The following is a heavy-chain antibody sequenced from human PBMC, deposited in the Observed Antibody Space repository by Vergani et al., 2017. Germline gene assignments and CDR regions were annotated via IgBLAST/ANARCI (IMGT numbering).Heavy chain of an antibody. D-gene: IGHD6-19*01. V-gene: IGHV5-51*01. CDR1: GYSFTSYW. J-gene: IGHJ4*02. Sequence: EVQLVQSGAEVKKPGESLKISCKGSGYSFTSYWIGWVRQRPGKGLEWMGIIYPGDSDTRYSPSFQGQVTISADKSISTAYLQWSSLKASDTAMYYCARRHFVAVAGTFFDYWGQGTLVTVSS. CDR2: IYPGDSDT. CDR3: ARRHFVAVAGTFFDY.